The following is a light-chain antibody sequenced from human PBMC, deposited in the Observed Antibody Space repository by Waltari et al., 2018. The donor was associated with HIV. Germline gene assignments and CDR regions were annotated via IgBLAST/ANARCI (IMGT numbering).Light chain of an antibody. V-gene: IGKV3-11*01. J-gene: IGKJ3*01. CDR3: QQRRSWPFT. CDR1: QSVGSY. CDR2: DVF. Sequence: EIVLTQSPAIVSLSPGGTATLSCRASQSVGSYLDRYQQRPGQAPRLRIFDVFNRATGIPARFRGSGSGTDFTLTISSLEPEYFAVYYCQQRRSWPFTFGPGTKVDVK.